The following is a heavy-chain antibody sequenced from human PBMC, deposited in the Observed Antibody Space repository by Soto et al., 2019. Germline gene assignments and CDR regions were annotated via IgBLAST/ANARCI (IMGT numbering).Heavy chain of an antibody. J-gene: IGHJ4*02. Sequence: QVHLQESGPGLAKPSETLSLTCTISGASMTNYYWSWIRQSAGGGLEWIGRMYASGGSNYNPALNGRAILSVDRSKNQFSRTLAAVTAADTAVYFFARDVSTGRGDFFESWGQGTLVTVSS. CDR2: MYASGGS. D-gene: IGHD1-1*01. CDR3: ARDVSTGRGDFFES. V-gene: IGHV4-4*07. CDR1: GASMTNYY.